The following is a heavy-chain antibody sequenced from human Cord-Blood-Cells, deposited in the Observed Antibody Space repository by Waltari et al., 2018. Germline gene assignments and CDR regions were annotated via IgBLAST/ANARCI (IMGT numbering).Heavy chain of an antibody. D-gene: IGHD3-22*01. CDR1: GGSISSSSYY. Sequence: QLQLQESGPGLVKPSETLSLTCTFSGGSISSSSYYWAWIRQPPGKGLEWIGSIYYSGSTYYNPSLKSRVTISVDTSKNQFSLKLSSVTAADTAVYYCARRAVIAFDIWGQGTMVTVSS. CDR2: IYYSGST. J-gene: IGHJ3*02. V-gene: IGHV4-39*01. CDR3: ARRAVIAFDI.